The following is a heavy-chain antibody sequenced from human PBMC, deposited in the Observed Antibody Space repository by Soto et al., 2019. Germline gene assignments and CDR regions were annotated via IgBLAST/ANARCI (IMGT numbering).Heavy chain of an antibody. J-gene: IGHJ4*02. CDR2: ISYDGSNK. D-gene: IGHD3-10*01. CDR1: GFTFSSYG. CDR3: ACRWFGELLPEPIIDY. Sequence: PGGSLRLSCAASGFTFSSYGMRWVRQAPGKGLEWVAVISYDGSNKYYADSVKGRFTISRDNSKNTLYLQMNSLRAEDTAVYYCACRWFGELLPEPIIDYWGRGTLVTVSS. V-gene: IGHV3-30*03.